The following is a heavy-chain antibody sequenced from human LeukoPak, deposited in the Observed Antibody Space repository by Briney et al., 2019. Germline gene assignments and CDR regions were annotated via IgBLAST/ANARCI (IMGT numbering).Heavy chain of an antibody. D-gene: IGHD1-26*01. CDR1: GFTFSDFY. J-gene: IGHJ4*02. V-gene: IGHV3-23*01. CDR3: AKNQHSGSYGFDY. Sequence: GGSLRLSCEVSGFTFSDFYMIWVRQAPGKGLEWVSSISGSGGSTYYADSVKGRFTISRDNSKNTLYLQMNSLRAEDTAVYYCAKNQHSGSYGFDYWGQGTLVTVSS. CDR2: ISGSGGST.